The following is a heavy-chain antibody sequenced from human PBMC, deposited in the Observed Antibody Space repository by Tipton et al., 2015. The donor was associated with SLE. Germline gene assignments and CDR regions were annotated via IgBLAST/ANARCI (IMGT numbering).Heavy chain of an antibody. CDR3: ARDLGAGGSFDN. D-gene: IGHD6-13*01. V-gene: IGHV4-59*01. CDR1: GGSISGYY. Sequence: TLSLTCTVSGGSISGYYWSWIRQPPGKGLEWIGYIYYSGSTNYNPSLKSRIIISVDTSKNRFSLKLSSVTPADTAVYYCARDLGAGGSFDNWGQGMLVTVSS. J-gene: IGHJ4*02. CDR2: IYYSGST.